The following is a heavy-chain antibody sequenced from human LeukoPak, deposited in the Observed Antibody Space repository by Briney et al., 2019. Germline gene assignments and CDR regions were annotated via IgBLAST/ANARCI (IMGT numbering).Heavy chain of an antibody. V-gene: IGHV5-10-1*01. D-gene: IGHD3-10*01. Sequence: GESLKISCKGSGYTFADYWINWVHQMPGIGLEWMGRIDPRGSYTDYSPSFQGHVTISADKSISTAYLQWSGLKASDTAMYYCARSPYGSGMYAFWGQGTLVTVSS. CDR2: IDPRGSYT. J-gene: IGHJ4*02. CDR3: ARSPYGSGMYAF. CDR1: GYTFADYW.